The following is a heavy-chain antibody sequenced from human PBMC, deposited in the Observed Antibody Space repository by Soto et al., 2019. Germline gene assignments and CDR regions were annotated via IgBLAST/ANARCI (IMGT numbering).Heavy chain of an antibody. V-gene: IGHV3-23*01. CDR3: AKDVHYDIVTGIEYFDH. CDR2: ISGTGRGT. D-gene: IGHD3-9*01. Sequence: EVQLLESGGGLVQPGGSLKISCAVSGFTFSSYAMSWVRQAPGKGLEWGPGISGTGRGTNYEESVKGRFTISRDNPKNTLYLEMKSLRVEDTAVYYCAKDVHYDIVTGIEYFDHWGQGTLVTVSS. CDR1: GFTFSSYA. J-gene: IGHJ1*01.